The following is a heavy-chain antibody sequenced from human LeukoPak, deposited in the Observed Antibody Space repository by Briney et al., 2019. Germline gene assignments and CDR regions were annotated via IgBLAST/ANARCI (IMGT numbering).Heavy chain of an antibody. CDR2: ISGSGGST. Sequence: GGSLRPSCAASGFTFSSYAMSWVRQAPGKGLEWVSAISGSGGSTYYADSVKGRFTISRDNSKNTLYLQMNSLRAEDTAVYYCAKDLHCSSTSCYRQPEMVYWGQGTLVTVSS. J-gene: IGHJ4*02. V-gene: IGHV3-23*01. CDR3: AKDLHCSSTSCYRQPEMVY. CDR1: GFTFSSYA. D-gene: IGHD2-2*02.